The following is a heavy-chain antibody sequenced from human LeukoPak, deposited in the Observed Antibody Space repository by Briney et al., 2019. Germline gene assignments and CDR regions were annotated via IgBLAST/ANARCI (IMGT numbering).Heavy chain of an antibody. CDR2: INPDGSWG. CDR1: GFTFSSHW. CDR3: ARDVGRVTPTEAVGAVDY. V-gene: IGHV3-7*01. Sequence: GGSLRLSCGASGFTFSSHWMSWVRQAPGKGLEWVAIINPDGSWGTFVDSVKGRFTISRDNAKNSLFLQMNTLRAEDTAVYYCARDVGRVTPTEAVGAVDYWGQGSRVTVSS. J-gene: IGHJ4*02. D-gene: IGHD3-16*01.